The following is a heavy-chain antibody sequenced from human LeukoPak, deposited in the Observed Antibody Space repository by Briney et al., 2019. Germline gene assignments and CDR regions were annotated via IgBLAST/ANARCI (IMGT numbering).Heavy chain of an antibody. V-gene: IGHV4-34*01. Sequence: SETLSLTCAVYGGSFSGYYWSWIRQPPGKGLEWIGEINHSGSTNYNPSLKSRVTISVDTSKNQFSLKLSSVTAADTAVYYCARRAITMVRGVIIYYYYGMDVWGQGTTVTVSS. J-gene: IGHJ6*02. D-gene: IGHD3-10*01. CDR2: INHSGST. CDR1: GGSFSGYY. CDR3: ARRAITMVRGVIIYYYYGMDV.